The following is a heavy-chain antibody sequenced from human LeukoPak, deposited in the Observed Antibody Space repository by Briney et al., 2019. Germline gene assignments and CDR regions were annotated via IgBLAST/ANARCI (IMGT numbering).Heavy chain of an antibody. Sequence: GGSLRLSCAASGFTFSSYSMSWVRQAPGKGLEWVANIKQDGSEKYYVDSVKGRFTISRDNAKNSLYLQMNSLRAEDTAVYYCARGSDYYDSSGYYLWVFDYWGQGTLVTVSS. J-gene: IGHJ4*02. CDR3: ARGSDYYDSSGYYLWVFDY. CDR1: GFTFSSYS. V-gene: IGHV3-7*03. CDR2: IKQDGSEK. D-gene: IGHD3-22*01.